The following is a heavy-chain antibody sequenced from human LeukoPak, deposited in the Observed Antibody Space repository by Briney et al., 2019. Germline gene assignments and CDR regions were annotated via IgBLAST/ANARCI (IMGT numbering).Heavy chain of an antibody. J-gene: IGHJ3*02. V-gene: IGHV3-23*01. CDR1: GFTFSSHT. CDR3: ANNMMKGSDI. Sequence: QPGGSLRLSCVASGFTFSSHTMTWIRHTPGKGPEWVSGISGSGGGTDYAGSVKGRFTISRDNSKNTLYLQMNSLRPEDTAVYYCANNMMKGSDIWGQGTMVTVSS. CDR2: ISGSGGGT. D-gene: IGHD3-16*01.